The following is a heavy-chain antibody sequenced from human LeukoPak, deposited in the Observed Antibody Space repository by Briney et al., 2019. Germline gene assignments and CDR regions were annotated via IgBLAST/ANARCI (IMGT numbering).Heavy chain of an antibody. D-gene: IGHD4-17*01. Sequence: GGSLRLSCAASGFTFSSYGMHWVRQAPGKGLEWVAFVRYDGSNKYYADSVKGRFIISRDNSKNTVYLQMNSLRAEDTAVYYCARDRAYGDYASWGQGTLVTVSS. CDR3: ARDRAYGDYAS. CDR1: GFTFSSYG. CDR2: VRYDGSNK. V-gene: IGHV3-30*02. J-gene: IGHJ5*02.